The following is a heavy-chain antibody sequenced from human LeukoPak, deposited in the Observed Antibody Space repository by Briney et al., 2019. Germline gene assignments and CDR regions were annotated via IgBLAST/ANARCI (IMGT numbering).Heavy chain of an antibody. V-gene: IGHV3-30-3*01. J-gene: IGHJ5*02. CDR2: ISYDGSNK. D-gene: IGHD2-2*01. Sequence: PGGSLRLSCAASGFTFSSYAMHWVRQAPGKGLEWVALISYDGSNKYYADSVKGRFTISRDNSKNTLYLQMNSLRAEDTAVYYCARDLRSSNTNWFDPWGQGTLVTVSS. CDR1: GFTFSSYA. CDR3: ARDLRSSNTNWFDP.